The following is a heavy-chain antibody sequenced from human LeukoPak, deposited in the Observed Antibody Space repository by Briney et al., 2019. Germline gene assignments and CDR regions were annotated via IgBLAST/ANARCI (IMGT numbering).Heavy chain of an antibody. D-gene: IGHD2-15*01. V-gene: IGHV3-30*01. J-gene: IGHJ4*02. CDR2: KAYDGTNQ. CDR1: ESTIRSNA. Sequence: SRRPSCAHSESTIRSNAMHGAHTTPTKGQNLVADKAYDGTNQYVAESVKGRFSISRDNSMNTVYLQLNSLTSEDTAVYHCATDRLVHCSGVSCYVRFAHWGQGALVTVSS. CDR3: ATDRLVHCSGVSCYVRFAH.